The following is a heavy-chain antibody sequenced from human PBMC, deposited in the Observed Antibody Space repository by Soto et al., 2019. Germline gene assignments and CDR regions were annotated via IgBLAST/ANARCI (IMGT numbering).Heavy chain of an antibody. CDR1: GFTFSSNA. V-gene: IGHV3-23*01. Sequence: EVQLLESGGGLVQPGGSLRLSCAASGFTFSSNAMSWVRQAPGKGLEWVSVITGSSGSTYYADSVKGRFTISRDKSKNTLYLQMNSLRADDTAVYYCAKDGKDSGYGLFDYWGQGTLVTVSS. D-gene: IGHD5-12*01. CDR2: ITGSSGST. J-gene: IGHJ4*02. CDR3: AKDGKDSGYGLFDY.